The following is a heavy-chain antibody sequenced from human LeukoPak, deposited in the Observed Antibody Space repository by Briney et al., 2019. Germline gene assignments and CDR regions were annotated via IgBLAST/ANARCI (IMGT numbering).Heavy chain of an antibody. CDR2: IGAGGVNT. V-gene: IGHV3-23*01. CDR1: GFTFSNFV. J-gene: IGHJ4*02. Sequence: PRGSLRLSCAASGFTFSNFVMNWVRQAPGKWLQWVSTIGAGGVNTFYADSVKGRFTISRDDSQNTLYLQLNSLRAEDTAFYYCAKGDTVFRGGPDYWGQGTLVTVSS. D-gene: IGHD3-10*01. CDR3: AKGDTVFRGGPDY.